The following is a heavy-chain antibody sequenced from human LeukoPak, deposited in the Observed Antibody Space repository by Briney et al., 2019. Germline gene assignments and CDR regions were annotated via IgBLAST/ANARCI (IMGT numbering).Heavy chain of an antibody. CDR1: GFTFSSYE. Sequence: GGSLRLSCAASGFTFSSYEMNWVRQAPGKGLEWVSYIGSSGSTIYYADSVKGRFTISRDNAKNSLYLQMNSLRAEDTAVYYCARVPLYTRSYYLDYWGQGTLVTVSS. CDR3: ARVPLYTRSYYLDY. V-gene: IGHV3-48*03. J-gene: IGHJ4*02. CDR2: IGSSGSTI. D-gene: IGHD6-13*01.